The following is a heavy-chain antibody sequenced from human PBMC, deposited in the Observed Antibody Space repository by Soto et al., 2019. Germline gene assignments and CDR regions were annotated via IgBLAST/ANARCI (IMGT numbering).Heavy chain of an antibody. V-gene: IGHV4-59*01. J-gene: IGHJ6*03. D-gene: IGHD2-15*01. CDR3: ARSYRRYCSGGSCYSYYYYYMDV. CDR2: IYYSGST. Sequence: QVQLQESGPGLVKPSETLSLTCTVSGGSISSYYCSWIRQPPGKGLEWIGYIYYSGSTNYNPSLKSRVTISVDTSKNQFSLKLSSVTAADTAVYYCARSYRRYCSGGSCYSYYYYYMDVWGKGTTVTVSS. CDR1: GGSISSYY.